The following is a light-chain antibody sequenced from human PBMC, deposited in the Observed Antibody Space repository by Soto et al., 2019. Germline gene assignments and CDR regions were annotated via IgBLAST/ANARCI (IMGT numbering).Light chain of an antibody. V-gene: IGKV3-20*01. CDR1: QSVSSSY. CDR3: QQYGGSSLYT. CDR2: GAS. J-gene: IGKJ2*01. Sequence: EIVLTQSPGTMSLSPGERATLSCRASQSVSSSYLAWYQQKPGQAPRLLIYGASSRATGIPDRFSGSGSGTDFTLPISRLEPEDWAVYYCQQYGGSSLYTFGQGTKLEIK.